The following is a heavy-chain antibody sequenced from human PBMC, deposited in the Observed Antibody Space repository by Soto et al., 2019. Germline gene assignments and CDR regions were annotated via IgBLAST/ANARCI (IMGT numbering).Heavy chain of an antibody. V-gene: IGHV1-2*02. CDR1: GYTFTGYY. Sequence: PSVKVSCKASGYTFTGYYMHWVRQAPGQGLEWMGWINPNSGGTNYAQKFQGRVTMTRDTSISTAYMELSRLRSDDTAVYYCARDPRGYYYGMDVWGQGTTVTVSS. J-gene: IGHJ6*02. CDR2: INPNSGGT. D-gene: IGHD3-10*01. CDR3: ARDPRGYYYGMDV.